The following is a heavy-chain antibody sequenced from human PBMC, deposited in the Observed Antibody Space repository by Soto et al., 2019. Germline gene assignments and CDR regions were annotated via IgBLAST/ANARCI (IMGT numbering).Heavy chain of an antibody. CDR1: GFIFSRYS. Sequence: EVQLVESGGGLVKPGGSLRLSCAVSGFIFSRYSMNWVRQAPGKGLEWVSSIGTSGSYIYDTDSVKGRFTISRDNTKDSLYLQMNSLRAEDTAIYYCARGSAFIGLDYWGQGTSVTVCS. J-gene: IGHJ4*02. V-gene: IGHV3-21*01. CDR3: ARGSAFIGLDY. D-gene: IGHD1-26*01. CDR2: IGTSGSYI.